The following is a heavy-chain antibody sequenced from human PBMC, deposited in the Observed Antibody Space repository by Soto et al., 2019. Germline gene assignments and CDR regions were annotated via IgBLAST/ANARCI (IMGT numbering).Heavy chain of an antibody. CDR2: IIHGVST. D-gene: IGHD3-10*01. CDR1: GGSFSGFS. CDR3: ARSGGKAAKYNWYDP. J-gene: IGHJ5*02. Sequence: SETLSLTCAVYGGSFSGFSWTYIRQSPGKGLEWIGEIIHGVSTRYNPSLQSRVTISVDTSKNQFSLRLSSVTAADTAVYYCARSGGKAAKYNWYDPWGQGTLATVSS. V-gene: IGHV4-34*12.